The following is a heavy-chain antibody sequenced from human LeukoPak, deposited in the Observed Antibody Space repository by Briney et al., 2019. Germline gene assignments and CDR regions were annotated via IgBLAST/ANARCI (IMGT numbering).Heavy chain of an antibody. CDR1: GFTFSSYA. CDR3: AKEYCSSTSCSIFDY. J-gene: IGHJ4*02. CDR2: ISGSGGST. V-gene: IGHV3-23*01. Sequence: GGSLGLSCAASGFTFSSYAMSWVRQAPGKGLEWVSAISGSGGSTYYADSVKGRFTISRDNSKNTLYLQMNSLRAEDTAVYYCAKEYCSSTSCSIFDYWGQGTLVTVSS. D-gene: IGHD2-2*01.